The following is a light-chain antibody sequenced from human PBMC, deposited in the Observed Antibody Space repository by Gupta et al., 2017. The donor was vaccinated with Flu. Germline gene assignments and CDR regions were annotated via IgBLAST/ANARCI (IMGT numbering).Light chain of an antibody. Sequence: AIRMTHSPSSFSASTGDRVTITCRASQGISSYLAWYQQKPGKAPKLLIYAASTLQSGVPSRFSGSGSGTDFTLTISCLQSEDFATYYCKQYYSYPRTFGQGTKVEIK. V-gene: IGKV1-8*01. CDR2: AAS. CDR1: QGISSY. CDR3: KQYYSYPRT. J-gene: IGKJ1*01.